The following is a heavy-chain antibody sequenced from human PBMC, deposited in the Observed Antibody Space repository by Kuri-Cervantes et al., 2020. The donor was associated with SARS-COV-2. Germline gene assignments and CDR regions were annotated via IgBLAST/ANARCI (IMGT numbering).Heavy chain of an antibody. Sequence: ETLSLTCTVSGGSISGHYWSWIRQPPGKGLEWIGYVYYSGTISYNPSLKSRVTISVDTSKNQFSLNLNSVTAADTAVYYCAGTNTIFGVAIWGWFDPWGQGTLVTVSS. CDR1: GGSISGHY. V-gene: IGHV4-59*11. J-gene: IGHJ5*02. CDR3: AGTNTIFGVAIWGWFDP. CDR2: VYYSGTI. D-gene: IGHD3-3*01.